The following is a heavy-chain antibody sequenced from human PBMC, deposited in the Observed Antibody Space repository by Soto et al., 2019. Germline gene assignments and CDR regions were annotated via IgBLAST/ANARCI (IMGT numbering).Heavy chain of an antibody. CDR1: GFTFSNYA. J-gene: IGHJ4*02. CDR2: ISSNGGNT. D-gene: IGHD3-22*01. V-gene: IGHV3-64D*06. Sequence: PGGSLRLSCSASGFTFSNYAMHWVRQAPGKGLEYVSAISSNGGNTYYADSVKGRFTISRDNSKNTLYLQMSSLRTEDTAVYYFVKAVVSGYYYVPFDYWGQGTLVTVSS. CDR3: VKAVVSGYYYVPFDY.